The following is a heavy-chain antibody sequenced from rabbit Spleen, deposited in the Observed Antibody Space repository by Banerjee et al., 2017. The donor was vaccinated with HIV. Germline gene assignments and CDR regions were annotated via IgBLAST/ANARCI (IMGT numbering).Heavy chain of an antibody. CDR1: GFDFTTTYY. CDR3: ARSGSIYSYALKL. D-gene: IGHD4-2*01. Sequence: QSLEESGGDLVKPGASLTLTCKASGFDFTTTYYMCWVRQAPGKGLQLIACIDTSSGSTDYASWVNGRFTISKTSSTTVTLQLTSLTAADTATYFCARSGSIYSYALKLWGPGTLVTVS. J-gene: IGHJ4*01. V-gene: IGHV1S40*01. CDR2: IDTSSGST.